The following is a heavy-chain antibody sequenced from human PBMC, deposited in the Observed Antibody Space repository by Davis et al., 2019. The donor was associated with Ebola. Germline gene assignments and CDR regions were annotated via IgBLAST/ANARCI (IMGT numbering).Heavy chain of an antibody. CDR1: GFTFSSYG. D-gene: IGHD5-18*01. CDR3: AREGDTAMALYYYGMDV. Sequence: LSLTCAASGFTFSSYGMHWVRQAPGKGLEWVAVISYDGSNKYYADSVKGRFTISRDNSKNTLYLQMNSLRAEDTAVYYCAREGDTAMALYYYGMDVWGQGTTVTVSS. CDR2: ISYDGSNK. J-gene: IGHJ6*02. V-gene: IGHV3-30*03.